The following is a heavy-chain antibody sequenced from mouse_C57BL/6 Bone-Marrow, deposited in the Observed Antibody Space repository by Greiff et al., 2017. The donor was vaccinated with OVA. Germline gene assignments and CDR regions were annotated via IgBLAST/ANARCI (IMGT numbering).Heavy chain of an antibody. V-gene: IGHV1-66*01. CDR3: ARGYYGSYAMDY. Sequence: QVQLQQSGPELVKPGASVKISCKASGYSFTSYYIHWVKQRPGQGLEWIGWIYPGSGYTKYNEKFKGKATLTADTSSSTAYLQLSSLTSEDSAVYYCARGYYGSYAMDYWGQGTSVTVSS. J-gene: IGHJ4*01. CDR1: GYSFTSYY. CDR2: IYPGSGYT. D-gene: IGHD1-1*01.